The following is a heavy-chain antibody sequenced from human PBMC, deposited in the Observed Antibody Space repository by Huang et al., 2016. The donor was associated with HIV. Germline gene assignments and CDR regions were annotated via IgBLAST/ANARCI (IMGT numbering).Heavy chain of an antibody. CDR1: RFTFSNYA. J-gene: IGHJ6*03. CDR3: ARDLWLRDLYYYYYMDV. V-gene: IGHV3-30-3*01. D-gene: IGHD5-12*01. Sequence: QVQLVESGGGVVQPGRSLRLSCAASRFTFSNYAMHWVRQAPGKGLEWVAVISYDGSNKYYADSVKGRFTISRDNSKNTLYLQMNSLRAEDTAVYYCARDLWLRDLYYYYYMDVWDKGTTVTVSS. CDR2: ISYDGSNK.